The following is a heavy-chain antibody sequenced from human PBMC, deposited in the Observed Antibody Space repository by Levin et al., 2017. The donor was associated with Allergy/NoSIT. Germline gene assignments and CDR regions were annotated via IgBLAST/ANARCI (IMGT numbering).Heavy chain of an antibody. CDR3: ARVREDFWSGLSQYYYYYYMDV. D-gene: IGHD3-3*01. V-gene: IGHV3-53*01. J-gene: IGHJ6*03. Sequence: GGSLRLSCAASGFTVSSNYMSWVRQAPGKGLEWVSVIYSGGSTYYADSVKGRFTISRDNSKNTLYLQMNSLRAEDTAVYYCARVREDFWSGLSQYYYYYYMDVWGKGTTVTVSS. CDR2: IYSGGST. CDR1: GFTVSSNY.